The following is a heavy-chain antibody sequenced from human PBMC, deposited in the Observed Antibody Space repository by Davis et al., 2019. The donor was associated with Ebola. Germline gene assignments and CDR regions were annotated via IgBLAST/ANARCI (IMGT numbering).Heavy chain of an antibody. CDR3: AREPHSSSWQFYY. J-gene: IGHJ4*02. Sequence: AASVKVSCKASGYTFTTYAMNSVRQPPGQGLEWIGWITTNTGNPTYAQGFTGRFVFSLDTSVSTAYLQISSLKAEDTAMYYCAREPHSSSWQFYYWGQGTLVTVSS. D-gene: IGHD6-13*01. CDR2: ITTNTGNP. V-gene: IGHV7-4-1*02. CDR1: GYTFTTYA.